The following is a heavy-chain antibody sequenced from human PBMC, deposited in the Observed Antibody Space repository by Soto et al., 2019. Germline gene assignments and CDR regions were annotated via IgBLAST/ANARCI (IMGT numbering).Heavy chain of an antibody. CDR1: GYTFTSYA. V-gene: IGHV1-3*01. D-gene: IGHD6-19*01. Sequence: GASVKVSCKASGYTFTSYAMHWVRQAPGQRLEWMGWINAGNGNTKYSQKFQGRVTITRDTSASTAYMELSSLRSEDTAVYYCARVPPPELAVAGYPPFDYWGQGTLVTVSS. J-gene: IGHJ4*02. CDR2: INAGNGNT. CDR3: ARVPPPELAVAGYPPFDY.